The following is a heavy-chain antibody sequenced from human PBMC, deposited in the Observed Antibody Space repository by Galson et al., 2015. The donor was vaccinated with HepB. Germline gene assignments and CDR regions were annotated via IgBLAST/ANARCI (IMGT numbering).Heavy chain of an antibody. CDR2: IRYDGSNK. Sequence: SLRLSCAASGFTFSSYGMHWVRQAPGKGLEWVAFIRYDGSNKYYADSVKGRFTISRDNSKNTLYLQMNSLRAEDTAVYYCAKDRRGYSSGWYYFDYWGQGTLVTVSS. D-gene: IGHD6-19*01. V-gene: IGHV3-30*02. J-gene: IGHJ4*02. CDR1: GFTFSSYG. CDR3: AKDRRGYSSGWYYFDY.